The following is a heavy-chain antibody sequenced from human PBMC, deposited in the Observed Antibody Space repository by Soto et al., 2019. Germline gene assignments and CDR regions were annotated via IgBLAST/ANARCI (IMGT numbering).Heavy chain of an antibody. CDR2: IYTSGST. D-gene: IGHD3-3*01. V-gene: IGHV4-4*07. CDR3: ASPLRFLEWSNWFDP. CDR1: GGSISSYY. J-gene: IGHJ5*02. Sequence: SETLSLTCTVSGGSISSYYWSWIRQPAGKGLEWIGRIYTSGSTNYNPSLKSRVTMSVDTSKNQFSLKLSSVTAADTAVYYCASPLRFLEWSNWFDPWGQGTRVTVSS.